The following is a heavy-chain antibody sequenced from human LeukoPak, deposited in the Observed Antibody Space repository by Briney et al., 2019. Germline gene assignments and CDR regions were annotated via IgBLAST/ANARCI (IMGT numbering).Heavy chain of an antibody. CDR3: ARDSSGWYRTTKNWFDP. CDR1: GGSISSSSYY. J-gene: IGHJ5*02. V-gene: IGHV4-39*07. Sequence: SETLSLTCTVSGGSISSSSYYWGWIRQPPGKGLEWIGSIYYSGSTYYNPSLKSRVTISVDTSKNQFSLKLSSVTAADTAVYYCARDSSGWYRTTKNWFDPWGQGTLVTVSS. D-gene: IGHD6-19*01. CDR2: IYYSGST.